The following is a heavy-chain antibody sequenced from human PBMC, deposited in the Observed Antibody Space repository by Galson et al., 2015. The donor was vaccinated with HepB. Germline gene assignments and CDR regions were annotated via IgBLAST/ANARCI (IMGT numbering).Heavy chain of an antibody. V-gene: IGHV7-4-1*02. CDR2: INTSNKSP. CDR3: ARVPNIFSGRGPVDH. J-gene: IGHJ4*02. D-gene: IGHD3-9*01. CDR1: GYMFFTYP. Sequence: SCKASGYMFFTYPIIWVRQAPGQGLEWLGWINTSNKSPTYAHGFTGRFVFSLDMSVSTAYLQINSLQPYDSAVYYCARVPNIFSGRGPVDHWGQGTLVTVSS.